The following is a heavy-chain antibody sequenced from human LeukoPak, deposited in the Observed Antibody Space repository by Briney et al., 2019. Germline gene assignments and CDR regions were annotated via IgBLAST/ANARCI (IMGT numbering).Heavy chain of an antibody. CDR2: FDPEDGET. CDR3: ATDIKAGGYDFWSGLHLNAFDI. Sequence: ASVKVSCKVSGYTLTELSMHWVRQAPGKGLEWMGGFDPEDGETIYAQKFQGRVTMTEDTSTDTAYMELSSLRSEDTAVYYCATDIKAGGYDFWSGLHLNAFDIWGQGTMVTVSS. J-gene: IGHJ3*02. CDR1: GYTLTELS. D-gene: IGHD3-3*01. V-gene: IGHV1-24*01.